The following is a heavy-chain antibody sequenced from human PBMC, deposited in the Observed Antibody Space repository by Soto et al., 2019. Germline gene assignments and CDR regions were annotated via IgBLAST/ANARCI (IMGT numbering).Heavy chain of an antibody. CDR3: ARRGAVAGLHY. V-gene: IGHV3-74*01. CDR2: INSDGSST. CDR1: GFTFSSYW. J-gene: IGHJ4*02. Sequence: EVQLVESGGGLVQPGGSLRVSCAASGFTFSSYWMHWVRQAPGKGLVWVSRINSDGSSTSYADSVKGRFTISRDNAKNTLYLKMNSLRAEDTAIYSCARRGAVAGLHYWGQGTLVTVSS. D-gene: IGHD6-19*01.